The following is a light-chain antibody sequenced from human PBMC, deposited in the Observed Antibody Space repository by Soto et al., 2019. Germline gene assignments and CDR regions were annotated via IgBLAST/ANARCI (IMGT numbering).Light chain of an antibody. CDR1: QSISTF. Sequence: DIQMTQSPSSLSAYVGDRVTIGCGASQSISTFLNWYLQKPGKAPNLLIYTTSILESGVPSRFSGSGSGTDFTLTISSLQPEDFATYFCQQSYSRPRTFGQGTKVDIK. CDR3: QQSYSRPRT. CDR2: TTS. J-gene: IGKJ1*01. V-gene: IGKV1-39*01.